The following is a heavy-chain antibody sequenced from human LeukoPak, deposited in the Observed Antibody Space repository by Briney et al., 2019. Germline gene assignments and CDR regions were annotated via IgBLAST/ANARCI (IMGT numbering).Heavy chain of an antibody. J-gene: IGHJ3*02. CDR2: IYTGGST. CDR1: GFAVSGRY. V-gene: IGHV3-53*01. Sequence: PGGSLRLSCAASGFAVSGRYMSWVRQAPGIGLEWVSVIYTGGSTYYGDSVKGRFTISRDISQNTVYLQMNSLSAEDTAVYYCTRDRSNSGTRDAFDIWGQGTMVSVSS. D-gene: IGHD1-26*01. CDR3: TRDRSNSGTRDAFDI.